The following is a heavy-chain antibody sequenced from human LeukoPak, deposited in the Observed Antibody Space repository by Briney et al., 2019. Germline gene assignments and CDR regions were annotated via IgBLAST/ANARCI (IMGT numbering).Heavy chain of an antibody. CDR1: GGSISSYY. CDR2: IYYSGST. V-gene: IGHV4-59*01. CDR3: ASMYSSSPNFDY. J-gene: IGHJ4*02. D-gene: IGHD6-6*01. Sequence: PSGTLSLTCTVSGGSISSYYWSWIRQPPGKGLEWIGYIYYSGSTNYNPSLKSRVTISVDTSKNQFSLKLSSVTAADTAVYYCASMYSSSPNFDYWGQGTLVTVSS.